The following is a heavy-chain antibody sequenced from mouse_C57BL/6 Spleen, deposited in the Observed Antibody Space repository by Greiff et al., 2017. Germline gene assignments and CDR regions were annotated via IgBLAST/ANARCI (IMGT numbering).Heavy chain of an antibody. CDR2: INPSTGGT. V-gene: IGHV1-42*01. CDR3: ARGGRCDYDGFYY. CDR1: GYSFTGYY. J-gene: IGHJ2*01. Sequence: EVQLQQSGPELVKPGASVKISCKASGYSFTGYYMNWVKQSPEKSLEWIGEINPSTGGTTYNQKFKAKATLKVDKSSSTDYMKLKSLTSEDSAVYYCARGGRCDYDGFYYWGQGTTLTVSS. D-gene: IGHD2-4*01.